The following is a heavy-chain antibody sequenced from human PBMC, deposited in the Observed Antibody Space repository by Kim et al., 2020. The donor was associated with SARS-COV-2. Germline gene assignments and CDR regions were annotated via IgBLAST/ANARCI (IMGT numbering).Heavy chain of an antibody. J-gene: IGHJ5*02. Sequence: GGSLRLSCSASGFTFSSYAMHWVRQAPGKGLEYVSAISSNGGSTYYADSVKGRFTISRDNSKNTLYLQMSSLRAEDTAVYYCVKSGGDNTVTTFWWFDPWGQGTLVTVSS. CDR3: VKSGGDNTVTTFWWFDP. V-gene: IGHV3-64D*09. CDR1: GFTFSSYA. D-gene: IGHD4-17*01. CDR2: ISSNGGST.